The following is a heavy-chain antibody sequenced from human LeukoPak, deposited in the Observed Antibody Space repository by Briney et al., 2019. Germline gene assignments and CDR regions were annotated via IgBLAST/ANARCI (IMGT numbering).Heavy chain of an antibody. Sequence: GGSLRLSCAASGFTVSSYYMNWVRQAPGKELEWVSVIYTGGGRYYADSVRGRFTISRDTSKNMVFLQMNSLRVEDTAVYYCARVMSGLGSYYMAAFDNWGQGTLVTVSS. J-gene: IGHJ4*02. D-gene: IGHD3-10*01. CDR3: ARVMSGLGSYYMAAFDN. CDR1: GFTVSSYY. V-gene: IGHV3-53*01. CDR2: IYTGGGR.